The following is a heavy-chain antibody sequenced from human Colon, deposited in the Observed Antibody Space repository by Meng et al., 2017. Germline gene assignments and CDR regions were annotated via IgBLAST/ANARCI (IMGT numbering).Heavy chain of an antibody. Sequence: QLHIHQWGAGLLAPSETLSLTCAVYGVSFSGYYWSWIRQPPGKGLEWIGEINHSGTTNFNPSLESRVTISIDTSKNQISLNVTSLTAADAAVYSCARGLFSRLRSLWFDPWGQGTLVTVSS. J-gene: IGHJ5*02. D-gene: IGHD2/OR15-2a*01. CDR2: INHSGTT. CDR1: GVSFSGYY. V-gene: IGHV4-34*01. CDR3: ARGLFSRLRSLWFDP.